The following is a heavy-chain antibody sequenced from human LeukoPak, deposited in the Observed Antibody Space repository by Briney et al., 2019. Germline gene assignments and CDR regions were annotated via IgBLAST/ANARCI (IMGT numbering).Heavy chain of an antibody. J-gene: IGHJ5*02. V-gene: IGHV1-2*02. D-gene: IGHD6-19*01. CDR2: INPNSGGT. Sequence: ASVKVSCKASGYTFTGRYMHWVRQAPGQGLEWMGWINPNSGGTNYAQKFQGRVSMTGDTSISTSYMELSRLSSDDTAVYYCARVGSSGWDTFEQSPTWGQGTLVTVSS. CDR3: ARVGSSGWDTFEQSPT. CDR1: GYTFTGRY.